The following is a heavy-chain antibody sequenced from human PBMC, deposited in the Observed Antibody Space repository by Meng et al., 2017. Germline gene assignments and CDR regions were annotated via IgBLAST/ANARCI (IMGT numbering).Heavy chain of an antibody. D-gene: IGHD2-2*01. CDR2: INPNSGGT. Sequence: ASVKVSCKASGYTFTGYYMHWVRQAPGQGLEWMGRINPNSGGTNYAQKFQGRVTMTRDTSISTAYMELSRLRSDDTAVYYCASNIPPRWDIVVVPAAEVPYYYYGMDVWGQGTTVT. V-gene: IGHV1-2*06. J-gene: IGHJ6*02. CDR3: ASNIPPRWDIVVVPAAEVPYYYYGMDV. CDR1: GYTFTGYY.